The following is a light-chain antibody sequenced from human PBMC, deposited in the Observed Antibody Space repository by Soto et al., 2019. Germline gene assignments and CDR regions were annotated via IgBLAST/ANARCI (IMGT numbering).Light chain of an antibody. CDR2: TNN. CDR1: SSNIGSNI. J-gene: IGLJ3*02. Sequence: QPVLTQPPSASGTPGQRVTISCSGSSSNIGSNIVNWYQQLPGTAPKILIYTNNQRPSGVPDRFSDSKSGTSASLAISGLQSEDEADYYCAARDGSLQTWVFGGGTKVTVL. CDR3: AARDGSLQTWV. V-gene: IGLV1-44*01.